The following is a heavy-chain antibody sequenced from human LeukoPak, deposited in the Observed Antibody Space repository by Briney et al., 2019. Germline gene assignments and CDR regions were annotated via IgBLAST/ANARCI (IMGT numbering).Heavy chain of an antibody. CDR1: GYSFTSYW. Sequence: KIGESLKIPCKGSGYSFTSYWIGWVRQMPGKGLEWMGIIYPGDSDTRYSPSFQGQVTISADKSISTAYLQWSSLKASDTAMYYCARLARDYYGSGSYYPGAPNWFDPWGQGTLVTASS. V-gene: IGHV5-51*01. D-gene: IGHD3-10*01. CDR3: ARLARDYYGSGSYYPGAPNWFDP. CDR2: IYPGDSDT. J-gene: IGHJ5*02.